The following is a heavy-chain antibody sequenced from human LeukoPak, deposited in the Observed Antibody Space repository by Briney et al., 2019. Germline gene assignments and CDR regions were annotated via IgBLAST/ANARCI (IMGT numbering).Heavy chain of an antibody. CDR2: INHSGST. CDR3: ARGQYGSGS. V-gene: IGHV4-34*01. J-gene: IGHJ4*02. Sequence: SETLSLTCAVYGGSFSGYYWSWIRQPPGKGLEWIGEINHSGSTNYNPSLKSRVIISVDTSKNQFSLKLSSVTAADTAVYYCARGQYGSGSWGQGTLVTVSS. D-gene: IGHD3-10*01. CDR1: GGSFSGYY.